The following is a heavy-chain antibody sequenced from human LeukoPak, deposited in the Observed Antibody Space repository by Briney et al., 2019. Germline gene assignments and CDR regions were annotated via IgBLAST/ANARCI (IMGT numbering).Heavy chain of an antibody. CDR2: IYYSGST. D-gene: IGHD1-26*01. V-gene: IGHV4-59*01. J-gene: IGHJ3*02. CDR1: GDFFSGYY. Sequence: SETLSLTCAVYGDFFSGYYWSGIRQPPGKGLEWIGYIYYSGSTSYNPSLKSRVTISVDTSKNQFSLKLRSVTAADTAVYYCARYSGSYPHDAFEIWGQGTMVTVSS. CDR3: ARYSGSYPHDAFEI.